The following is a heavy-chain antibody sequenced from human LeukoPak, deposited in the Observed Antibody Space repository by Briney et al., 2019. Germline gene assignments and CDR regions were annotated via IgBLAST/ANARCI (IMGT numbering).Heavy chain of an antibody. D-gene: IGHD1-1*01. J-gene: IGHJ4*02. CDR2: IYYSGST. V-gene: IGHV4-59*06. Sequence: SETLSLTCTVSGGSISSYYWSWIRQHPGKGLEWIGYIYYSGSTYYNPSLKSRVTISVDTSKNQFSLKLSSVTAADTAVYYCARVQGGPRNHFDYWGQGTLVTVSS. CDR1: GGSISSYY. CDR3: ARVQGGPRNHFDY.